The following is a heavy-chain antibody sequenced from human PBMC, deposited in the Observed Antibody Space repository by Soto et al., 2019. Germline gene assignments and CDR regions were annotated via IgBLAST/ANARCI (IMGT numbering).Heavy chain of an antibody. D-gene: IGHD2-8*01. V-gene: IGHV3-72*01. J-gene: IGHJ5*01. Sequence: EVQLVASGGGLVQPGGSLRLSCAASGFTVNDYFIDWVRRAPGKGLEWVGRTRNKARGYTTEYAASVTGRFIISRDQASNSLSLQMNGLKTEDTAVYYCVRDNYWTYDSWGQGTLVTVSS. CDR2: TRNKARGYTT. CDR1: GFTVNDYF. CDR3: VRDNYWTYDS.